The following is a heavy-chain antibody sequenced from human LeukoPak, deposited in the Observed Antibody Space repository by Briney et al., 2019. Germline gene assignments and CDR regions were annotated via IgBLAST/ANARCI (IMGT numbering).Heavy chain of an antibody. D-gene: IGHD6-13*01. CDR1: GFTFSRYA. CDR2: ISSSSSYI. J-gene: IGHJ5*02. V-gene: IGHV3-21*01. Sequence: PGRSLRLSCAASGFTFSRYAMYWVRQAPGKGLEWVSSISSSSSYIYYADSVKGRFTISRDNAKNSLYLQMNSLRAEDTAVYYCASSAAAGTGGWFDPWGQGTLVTVSS. CDR3: ASSAAAGTGGWFDP.